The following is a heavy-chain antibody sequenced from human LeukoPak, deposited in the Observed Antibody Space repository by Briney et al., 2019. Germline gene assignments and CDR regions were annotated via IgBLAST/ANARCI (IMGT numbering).Heavy chain of an antibody. D-gene: IGHD2-2*02. J-gene: IGHJ4*02. CDR2: INHSGST. V-gene: IGHV4-34*01. Sequence: PSETLSLTCAVYGGSFSGYYWSWIRHPPGKGLEWIGEINHSGSTNYNPSLKSRVTISVDTSKNQFSLKLSSVTAADTAVYYCARGRGYQLLYFLDYWGQGTLVTVSS. CDR1: GGSFSGYY. CDR3: ARGRGYQLLYFLDY.